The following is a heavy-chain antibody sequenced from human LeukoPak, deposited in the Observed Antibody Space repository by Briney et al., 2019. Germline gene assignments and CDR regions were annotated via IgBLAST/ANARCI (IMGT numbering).Heavy chain of an antibody. D-gene: IGHD1-7*01. CDR2: IIPIFGTA. CDR3: ARDGLTGTTGDWFDP. J-gene: IGHJ5*02. CDR1: GGTFSSYA. Sequence: SVKASCKASGGTFSSYAISWVRQAPGQGLEWMGGIIPIFGTANYAQKFQGRVTITTDESTSTAYMELRSLRSDDTAVYYCARDGLTGTTGDWFDPWGQGTLVTVSS. V-gene: IGHV1-69*05.